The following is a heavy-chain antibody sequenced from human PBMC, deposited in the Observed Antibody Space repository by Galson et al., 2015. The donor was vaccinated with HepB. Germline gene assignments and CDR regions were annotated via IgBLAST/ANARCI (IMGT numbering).Heavy chain of an antibody. Sequence: SLRLSCAASGFSFNAFWMSWVRQAPGKGLEWVAHMREDGSGIQYMDSVKGRFTISRDNAKNSLYLQMNSLGAEDTAVYYCARGHYGLDVWGQGTTVTVSS. CDR3: ARGHYGLDV. CDR1: GFSFNAFW. D-gene: IGHD2-15*01. V-gene: IGHV3-7*01. CDR2: MREDGSGI. J-gene: IGHJ6*02.